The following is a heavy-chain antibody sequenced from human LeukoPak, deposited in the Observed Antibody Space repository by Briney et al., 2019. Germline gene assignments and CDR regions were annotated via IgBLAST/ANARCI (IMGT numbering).Heavy chain of an antibody. D-gene: IGHD3-16*01. V-gene: IGHV3-23*01. J-gene: IGHJ6*03. CDR3: AKVEYYDYVWGKNMDV. CDR1: GFTFSSYA. CDR2: ISGSGGST. Sequence: GGSLRLSCAASGFTFSSYAMSWVRQAPGKGLEWVSAISGSGGSTYYADSVKGRFTISRDNSKNTLYLQMNSLRAEDTAVYYCAKVEYYDYVWGKNMDVWGKGTTVTVSS.